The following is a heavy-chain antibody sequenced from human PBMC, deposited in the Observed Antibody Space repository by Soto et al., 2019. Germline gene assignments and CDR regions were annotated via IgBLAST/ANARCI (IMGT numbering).Heavy chain of an antibody. D-gene: IGHD6-19*01. V-gene: IGHV3-23*01. CDR1: GFTFSTYA. CDR2: ISDSGGRT. J-gene: IGHJ4*02. CDR3: AKAFRVAGIHSCDY. Sequence: ELQLLESGGGLVQPGGSLRLSCAASGFTFSTYAMSWVRQAPGKGLEWVSAISDSGGRTYYADSVKGRFTISRDNSKNALFLQMNSLRAEDTAIYYCAKAFRVAGIHSCDYWGQGTLVTVSS.